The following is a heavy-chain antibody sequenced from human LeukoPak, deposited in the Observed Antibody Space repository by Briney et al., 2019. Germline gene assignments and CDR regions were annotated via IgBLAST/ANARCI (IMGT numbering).Heavy chain of an antibody. CDR1: GFTFSTYG. Sequence: PGGSLRLSCAASGFTFSTYGMNWVRQAPGKGLEWVSFISSTTSTIYYADSVKGRFTISRDNAKNSLFLQMNSLREEDTAVYYCARSVAFDIWGQGTMVTVSS. CDR3: ARSVAFDI. CDR2: ISSTTSTI. V-gene: IGHV3-48*02. J-gene: IGHJ3*02.